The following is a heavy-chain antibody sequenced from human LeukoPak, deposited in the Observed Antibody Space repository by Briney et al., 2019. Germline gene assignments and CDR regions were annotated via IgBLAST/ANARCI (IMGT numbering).Heavy chain of an antibody. CDR2: IYSGGST. CDR1: GFTVSSNY. D-gene: IGHD3-10*01. Sequence: GGSLRLSCAASGFTVSSNYMSWVRQAPGKGPEWVSVIYSGGSTYYADSVKGRFTISRDNSKNTLYLQMNSLRAEDTAVYYCARVRGITMVRGVINPYYFDYWGQGTLVTVSS. V-gene: IGHV3-53*01. J-gene: IGHJ4*02. CDR3: ARVRGITMVRGVINPYYFDY.